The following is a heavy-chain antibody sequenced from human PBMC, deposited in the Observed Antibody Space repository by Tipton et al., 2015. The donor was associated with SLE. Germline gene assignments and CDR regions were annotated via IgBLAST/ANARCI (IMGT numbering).Heavy chain of an antibody. CDR1: GGSFSGYY. CDR3: ARDRGELLGDAFDI. CDR2: INHSGST. D-gene: IGHD1-26*01. J-gene: IGHJ3*02. Sequence: LRLSCAVYGGSFSGYYWSWIRQPPGKGLEWIGEINHSGSTNYNPSLKSRVTISVDTSKNQFSLKLSSVTAADTAVYYCARDRGELLGDAFDIWGQGTMVTVSS. V-gene: IGHV4-34*01.